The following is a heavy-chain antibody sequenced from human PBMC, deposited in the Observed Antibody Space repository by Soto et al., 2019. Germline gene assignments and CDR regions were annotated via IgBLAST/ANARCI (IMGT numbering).Heavy chain of an antibody. CDR2: INAGNGNT. CDR3: ARVPNQPTSSSPTHFDY. Sequence: ASVKVSCKASGYTFTSYAMHWVRQAPGQSLELMGWINAGNGNTIYSQKFQGRVTITRDTSASTAYMELSSLRSEDTAVYYCARVPNQPTSSSPTHFDYWGQGTLVTVSS. J-gene: IGHJ4*02. CDR1: GYTFTSYA. V-gene: IGHV1-3*01. D-gene: IGHD6-6*01.